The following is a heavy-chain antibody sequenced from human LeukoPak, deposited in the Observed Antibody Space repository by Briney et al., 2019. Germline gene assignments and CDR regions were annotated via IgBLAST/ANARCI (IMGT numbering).Heavy chain of an antibody. CDR2: ISGSGGST. V-gene: IGHV3-23*01. J-gene: IGHJ4*02. CDR1: GFTFSSYA. D-gene: IGHD3-10*01. Sequence: GGSLRLSCAASGFTFSSYAMSWARQAPRKGLEWVSAISGSGGSTYYADSVKGRFTISRDNSKNTLYLQMNSLRAEDTAVYYCAKVDTMVRGACDYWGQGTLVTVSS. CDR3: AKVDTMVRGACDY.